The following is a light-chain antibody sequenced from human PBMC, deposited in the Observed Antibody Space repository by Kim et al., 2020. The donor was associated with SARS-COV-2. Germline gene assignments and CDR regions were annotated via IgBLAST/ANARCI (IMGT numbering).Light chain of an antibody. V-gene: IGLV3-9*01. J-gene: IGLJ2*01. Sequence: VALGQTARLACGGNNIGRENVHWYQQKPGQAPVLVIYRDTTRPSGIPERFSGSNSGNTATLTISRTQAGDEANYYCQVWDAGTDVVLGGGTQLTVL. CDR3: QVWDAGTDVV. CDR2: RDT. CDR1: NIGREN.